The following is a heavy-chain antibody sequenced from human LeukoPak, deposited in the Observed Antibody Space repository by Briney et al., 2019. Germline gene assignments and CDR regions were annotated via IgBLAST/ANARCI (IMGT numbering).Heavy chain of an antibody. CDR2: IKEDGSEK. V-gene: IGHV3-7*03. CDR1: GFTFSTYW. J-gene: IGHJ4*02. D-gene: IGHD3-9*01. CDR3: AKGLRYFDWLPDY. Sequence: PGGSLRLSCAASGFTFSTYWMSWVRQAPGKGLEWVANIKEDGSEKYYGASVKGRFTTSRDNAKNSLYLQMNSLRAEDTALYYCAKGLRYFDWLPDYWGQGTLVTVSS.